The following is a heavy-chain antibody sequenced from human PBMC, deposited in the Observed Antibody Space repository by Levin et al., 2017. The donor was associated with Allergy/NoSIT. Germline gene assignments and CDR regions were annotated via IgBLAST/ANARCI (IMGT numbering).Heavy chain of an antibody. Sequence: GESLKISCAASGFRFSVYYMSWIRQVPGKGLEWVSYISVSGRETNYADSVKGRFTISRDNAMNSLSLQMNSLRVDDSAVYYCAREGFWTDWGQGTLVTVSS. CDR3: AREGFWTD. V-gene: IGHV3-11*06. CDR2: ISVSGRET. D-gene: IGHD3/OR15-3a*01. CDR1: GFRFSVYY. J-gene: IGHJ4*02.